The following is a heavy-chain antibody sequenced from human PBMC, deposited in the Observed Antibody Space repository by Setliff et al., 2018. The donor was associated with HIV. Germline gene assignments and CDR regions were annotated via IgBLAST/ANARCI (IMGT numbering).Heavy chain of an antibody. J-gene: IGHJ6*03. CDR1: GGSFSGYY. CDR2: INHSGAT. Sequence: TLSLTCAVYGGSFSGYYWTWVRQSPGKGLEWIAEINHSGATNYNPSLMSRVTISLDTSKSQFSLKLDSVTAADTAVYYCARGGGGLWFGDSTYYYIDVWGKGTTVTVSS. V-gene: IGHV4-34*01. CDR3: ARGGGGLWFGDSTYYYIDV. D-gene: IGHD3-10*01.